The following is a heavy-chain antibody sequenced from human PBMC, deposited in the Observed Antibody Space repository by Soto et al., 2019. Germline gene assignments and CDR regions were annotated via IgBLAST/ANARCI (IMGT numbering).Heavy chain of an antibody. Sequence: GGSLRLSCAASGFTFSSYAMSWVRQAPGKGLEWVSAISGSGGSTYYADSVKGRFTISRDNSKNTLYLQMNSLRAEDTAVYYCAKTPPTYSSGWYGREYSYSGMYVWGQGNTVTVSS. CDR3: AKTPPTYSSGWYGREYSYSGMYV. J-gene: IGHJ6*02. D-gene: IGHD6-19*01. CDR1: GFTFSSYA. CDR2: ISGSGGST. V-gene: IGHV3-23*01.